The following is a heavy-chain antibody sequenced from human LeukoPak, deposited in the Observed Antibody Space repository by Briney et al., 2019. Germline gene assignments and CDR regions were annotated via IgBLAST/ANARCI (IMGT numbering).Heavy chain of an antibody. CDR2: INPNSGGT. Sequence: GASVKVPCKASGYTFTGYYMHWVRQAPGQGLEWMGWINPNSGGTNYAQKFQGRVTMTRDTSISTAYMELSRLRSDDTAVYYCARRIVVVPAARYYYMDVWGKGTTVTVSS. CDR3: ARRIVVVPAARYYYMDV. V-gene: IGHV1-2*02. D-gene: IGHD2-2*01. J-gene: IGHJ6*03. CDR1: GYTFTGYY.